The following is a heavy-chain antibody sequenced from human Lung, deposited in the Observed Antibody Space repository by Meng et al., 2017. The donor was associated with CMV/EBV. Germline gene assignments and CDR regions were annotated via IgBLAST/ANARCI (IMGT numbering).Heavy chain of an antibody. CDR3: AREPSNTSGRYAYLDY. CDR1: GYTFTHQG. Sequence: LVESGAEVAEAGASVRGSCMAYGYTFTHQGIIWLRQAPGQGLEWIGLISCYHGDTNDAQKLQGRGTMTTDTSTNTASMDLRGLRSDDTAVYYCAREPSNTSGRYAYLDYWGQGTLVTVSS. D-gene: IGHD6-19*01. CDR2: ISCYHGDT. V-gene: IGHV1-18*01. J-gene: IGHJ4*02.